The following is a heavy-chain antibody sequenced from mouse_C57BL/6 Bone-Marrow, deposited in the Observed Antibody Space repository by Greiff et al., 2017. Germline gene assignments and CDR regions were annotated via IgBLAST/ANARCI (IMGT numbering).Heavy chain of an antibody. J-gene: IGHJ3*01. CDR3: ARGPSFAY. CDR1: GYTFTSYT. CDR2: INPSSGYT. Sequence: VQLQQSGAELARPGASVKMSCKASGYTFTSYTMHWVKQRPGQGLEWIGYINPSSGYTKYNQKFKDKATLTADKSTITADMKLSSLTSEDSAVYYCARGPSFAYWGQGTLVTVSA. V-gene: IGHV1-4*01. D-gene: IGHD3-3*01.